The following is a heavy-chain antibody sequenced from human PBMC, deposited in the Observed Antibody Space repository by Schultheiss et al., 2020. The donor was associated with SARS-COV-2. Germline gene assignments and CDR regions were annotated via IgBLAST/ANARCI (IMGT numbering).Heavy chain of an antibody. CDR2: IYHSGST. Sequence: SETLSLTCAVYGGSFSGYYWGWIRQPPGKGLEWIGEIYHSGSTNYNPSLKSRVTISVDTSKNQLSLKLSSVTAADTAVYYCARDEADYYYGMDVWGQGTTVTVSS. J-gene: IGHJ6*02. D-gene: IGHD6-13*01. CDR3: ARDEADYYYGMDV. CDR1: GGSFSGYY. V-gene: IGHV4-34*01.